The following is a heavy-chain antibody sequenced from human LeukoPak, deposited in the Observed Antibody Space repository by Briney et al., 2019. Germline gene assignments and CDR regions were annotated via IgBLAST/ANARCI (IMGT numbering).Heavy chain of an antibody. CDR2: IYHSGST. J-gene: IGHJ5*02. D-gene: IGHD3-3*01. V-gene: IGHV4-38-2*02. CDR1: GYSISSGYY. Sequence: PSETLSLTCTVSGYSISSGYYWGWIRQPPGKGLEWIGSIYHSGSTYYNPSLKSRVTISVDTSKNQFSLKLSSVTAADTAVYYCARAVRSGLPRFDPWGQGTLVTVSS. CDR3: ARAVRSGLPRFDP.